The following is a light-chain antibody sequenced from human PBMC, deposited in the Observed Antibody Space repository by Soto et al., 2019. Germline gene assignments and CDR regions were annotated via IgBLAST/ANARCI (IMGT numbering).Light chain of an antibody. CDR2: DVS. CDR1: SSDFGGYNY. CDR3: SSYTSSITPYV. Sequence: QSVLTQPASVSGSPGQSITISCTGTSSDFGGYNYVSWYQQHPGKAPKLMIYDVSNRPSGVSNRFSGSKSGNTASLTISGLQAEDEADYYCSSYTSSITPYVFGTGTKVTV. J-gene: IGLJ1*01. V-gene: IGLV2-14*01.